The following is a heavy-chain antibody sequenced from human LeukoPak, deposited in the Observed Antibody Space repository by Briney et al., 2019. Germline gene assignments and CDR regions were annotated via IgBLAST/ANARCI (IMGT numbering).Heavy chain of an antibody. CDR3: ARQGYSYGYDY. V-gene: IGHV5-51*01. D-gene: IGHD5-18*01. Sequence: GESLKISCKGSGYTFTGYWIAWVRQTPGKGLEWMGIMYPGHSDTRHSPSFQGQVTISADTSISTAYLQWSSLKASDTAIYYCARQGYSYGYDYGGKGTLVTVSS. CDR1: GYTFTGYW. J-gene: IGHJ4*02. CDR2: MYPGHSDT.